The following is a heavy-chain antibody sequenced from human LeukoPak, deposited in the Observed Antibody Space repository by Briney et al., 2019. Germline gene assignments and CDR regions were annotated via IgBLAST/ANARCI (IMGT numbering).Heavy chain of an antibody. V-gene: IGHV4-59*01. Sequence: SETLSLTCTVSGGSISSYYWSWIRQPPGKGLEWIGYIYYSGSTNYNPSLKSRVTISVDTSKNQFSLKLSSVTAADTAVYYCARDHRMYYYGSGSYYLYGMDVRGQGTTVTVSS. CDR3: ARDHRMYYYGSGSYYLYGMDV. D-gene: IGHD3-10*01. J-gene: IGHJ6*02. CDR2: IYYSGST. CDR1: GGSISSYY.